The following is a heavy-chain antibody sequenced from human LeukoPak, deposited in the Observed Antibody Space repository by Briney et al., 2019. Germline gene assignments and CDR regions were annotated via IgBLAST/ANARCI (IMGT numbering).Heavy chain of an antibody. D-gene: IGHD6-13*01. J-gene: IGHJ5*02. CDR2: IYTSGST. CDR3: ARGYFSSWYCNWFDP. Sequence: TASETLSLTCTVSGGSISSGSYYWSWIRQPAGKGLEWIGRIYTSGSTNYNPSLKSRVTISVDTSKNQFSLNLSSVTAADTAVYYCARGYFSSWYCNWFDPWGQGTLVAVSS. V-gene: IGHV4-61*02. CDR1: GGSISSGSYY.